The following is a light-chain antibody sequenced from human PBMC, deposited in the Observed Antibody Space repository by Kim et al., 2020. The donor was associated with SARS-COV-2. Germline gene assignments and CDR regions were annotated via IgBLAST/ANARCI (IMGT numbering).Light chain of an antibody. CDR1: QSVGSH. CDR2: GTS. J-gene: IGKJ2*01. V-gene: IGKV3-15*01. Sequence: EIVMTQSPATLSVSPGERATLSCRASQSVGSHLAWYQQTPGQAPRLLIYGTSTRATGVPARFSGSGSGTEFTLTISSLQSEDFAVYYCQQYNNWPPYTFGQGTKLEI. CDR3: QQYNNWPPYT.